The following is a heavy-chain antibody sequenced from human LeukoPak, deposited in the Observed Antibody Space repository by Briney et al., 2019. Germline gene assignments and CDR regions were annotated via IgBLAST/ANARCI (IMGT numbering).Heavy chain of an antibody. J-gene: IGHJ4*02. D-gene: IGHD1-26*01. V-gene: IGHV3-30*18. CDR2: ISYDGSNK. Sequence: PGGSLRLSCAASGFTFSSYGMSWVRQAPGKGLEWVSVISYDGSNKYYADSVRGRFTISRDNSKNTLYLQMNSLRAEDTAVYYCAKDRRWELRWGQGTLVTVSS. CDR1: GFTFSSYG. CDR3: AKDRRWELR.